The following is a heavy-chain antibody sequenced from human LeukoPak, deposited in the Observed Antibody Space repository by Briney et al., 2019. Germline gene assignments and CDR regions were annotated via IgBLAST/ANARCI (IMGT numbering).Heavy chain of an antibody. J-gene: IGHJ4*02. CDR1: GFTFSSYA. CDR3: ARDRVPYYYGSGKRPTYGGALGY. CDR2: ISYDGGNK. V-gene: IGHV3-30-3*01. Sequence: GGSLRLSCAASGFTFSSYAMHWVRQAPGKGLEWVTIISYDGGNKYYADSVKGRFTISRDNSKNTLYLQMNSLRAEDTAVYYCARDRVPYYYGSGKRPTYGGALGYWGQGTLVTVSS. D-gene: IGHD3-10*01.